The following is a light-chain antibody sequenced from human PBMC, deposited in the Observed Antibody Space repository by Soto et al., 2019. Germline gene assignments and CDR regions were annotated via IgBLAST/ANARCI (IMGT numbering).Light chain of an antibody. V-gene: IGKV1-5*03. CDR1: QNINSW. CDR3: QQYNSYGRT. J-gene: IGKJ1*01. Sequence: DIQMTQSPSTLSASVGDRVTITCRASQNINSWLAWYQQKPGKAPNLLIYKASSLESGVPSRFSGSGSGTELTLTISSLQSDDFATYFCQQYNSYGRTFGQGTKVDIK. CDR2: KAS.